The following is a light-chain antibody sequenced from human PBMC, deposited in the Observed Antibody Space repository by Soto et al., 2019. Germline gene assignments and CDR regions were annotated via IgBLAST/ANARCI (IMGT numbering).Light chain of an antibody. Sequence: QSVLTQPPSVSGAPGQRVTISCTGTSSNIGADYNVHWYRQLPGTAPKLLIYGNNHRPSGVPDRFSGSKSGPSASLAITGLQTEDEADYDCQSSDTGLRGMIFGGGTKLTVL. CDR2: GNN. CDR1: SSNIGADYN. V-gene: IGLV1-40*01. J-gene: IGLJ2*01. CDR3: QSSDTGLRGMI.